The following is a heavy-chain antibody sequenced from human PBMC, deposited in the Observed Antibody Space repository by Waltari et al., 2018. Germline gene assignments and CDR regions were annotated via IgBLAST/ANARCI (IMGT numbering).Heavy chain of an antibody. V-gene: IGHV1-69*04. D-gene: IGHD2-15*01. CDR1: GGTFSSYA. Sequence: QVQLVQSGAEVKKPGSSVKVYCKASGGTFSSYARSWVRQAAGQGLEWMGGIIPILGIANYAQKFQGRVTITADESTSTAYMELSSLRSEDTAVYYCAREPTIVIGWFDAFDIWGQGTMVTVSS. CDR2: IIPILGIA. J-gene: IGHJ3*02. CDR3: AREPTIVIGWFDAFDI.